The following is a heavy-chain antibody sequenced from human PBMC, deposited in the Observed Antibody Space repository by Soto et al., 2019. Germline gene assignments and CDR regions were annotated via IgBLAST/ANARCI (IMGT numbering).Heavy chain of an antibody. CDR1: GFTVNNNY. CDR3: ATQRGEGTEFDN. D-gene: IGHD3-16*01. V-gene: IGHV3-66*01. CDR2: IYSGGKT. J-gene: IGHJ4*02. Sequence: EVHLVESGGGLVQPGGSLRLSCAASGFTVNNNYMSWVRQAPGKGLEWVSAIYSGGKTYYADPVKGRFIISGDNSYDTLYLQMNSLRAEDTAVYYCATQRGEGTEFDNWGQGTLVTVSS.